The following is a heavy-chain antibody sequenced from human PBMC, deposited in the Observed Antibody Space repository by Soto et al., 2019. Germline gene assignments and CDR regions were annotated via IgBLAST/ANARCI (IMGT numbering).Heavy chain of an antibody. D-gene: IGHD3-10*01. V-gene: IGHV4-38-2*01. CDR2: IYHSGST. Sequence: PSETLSLTCAVSGYSISSGYYWGWIRQPPGKGLEWIGSIYHSGSTYYNPSLKSRVTISVDTSKNQFSLKLSSVTAADTAVYYCARSLYYGSGTPYYYGMDVWGQGTTVT. J-gene: IGHJ6*02. CDR1: GYSISSGYY. CDR3: ARSLYYGSGTPYYYGMDV.